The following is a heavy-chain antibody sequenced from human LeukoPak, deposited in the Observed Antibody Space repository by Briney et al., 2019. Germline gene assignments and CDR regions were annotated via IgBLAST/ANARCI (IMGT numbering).Heavy chain of an antibody. D-gene: IGHD3-22*01. CDR3: ARGTPNYDSSGPAPYYFDY. V-gene: IGHV4-34*01. CDR1: GGSFSGYY. Sequence: SETLSLTCAVYGGSFSGYYWSWIRQPPGKGLEWIGEINHSGSTNYNPSLKSRVTISVDTSKNQFSLKLSSATAADTAVYYCARGTPNYDSSGPAPYYFDYWGQGTLVTVSS. CDR2: INHSGST. J-gene: IGHJ4*02.